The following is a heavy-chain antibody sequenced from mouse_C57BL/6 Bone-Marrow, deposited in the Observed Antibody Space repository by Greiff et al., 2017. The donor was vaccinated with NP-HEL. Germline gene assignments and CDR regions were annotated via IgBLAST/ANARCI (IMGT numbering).Heavy chain of an antibody. J-gene: IGHJ2*01. CDR2: IDPSDSYT. CDR1: GYTFTSYW. CDR3: ARLDRGLRAGYFDY. D-gene: IGHD2-4*01. Sequence: VQLQQSGAELVRPGTSVKLSCKASGYTFTSYWMHWVKQRPGQGLEWIGVIDPSDSYTNYNQKFKGKATLTVDTSSSTAYMQLSSLTSEDSAVYYCARLDRGLRAGYFDYWGQGTTLTVSS. V-gene: IGHV1-59*01.